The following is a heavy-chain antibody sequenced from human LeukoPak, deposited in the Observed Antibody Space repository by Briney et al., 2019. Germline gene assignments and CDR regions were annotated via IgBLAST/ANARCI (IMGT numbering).Heavy chain of an antibody. J-gene: IGHJ4*02. V-gene: IGHV1-2*02. CDR1: GYTFTDYY. CDR2: INPNSGGT. CDR3: ARGRRNIWESYLLN. Sequence: ASVKVSCKASGYTFTDYYIHWVRQAPGQGLECMGWINPNSGGTNYAQKFQGRDTMTRDTSITTAYMELSSLRSDDTAVYYCARGRRNIWESYLLNWGQGTLVTVSS. D-gene: IGHD3-16*02.